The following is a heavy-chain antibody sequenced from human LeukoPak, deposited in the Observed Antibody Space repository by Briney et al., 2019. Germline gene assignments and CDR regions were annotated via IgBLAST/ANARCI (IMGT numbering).Heavy chain of an antibody. CDR1: AFTFSSYG. Sequence: GGTLRLSCAASAFTFSSYGMNWVRQAPGKGLEWVSSISSSSSYIYYADSVKGRFTISRDNAKNSLYLQMNSLRAEDTAVYYCAGGHIVATISDAFDIWGQGTMVTVSS. V-gene: IGHV3-21*01. D-gene: IGHD5-12*01. CDR2: ISSSSSYI. J-gene: IGHJ3*02. CDR3: AGGHIVATISDAFDI.